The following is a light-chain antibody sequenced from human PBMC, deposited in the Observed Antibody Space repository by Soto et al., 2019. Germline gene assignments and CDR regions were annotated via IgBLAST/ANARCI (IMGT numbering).Light chain of an antibody. CDR1: QSISTR. CDR2: DAS. J-gene: IGKJ1*01. Sequence: DIQMAPSPSTVSASVGDTVTITCRASQSISTRLAWYQQKAGTAPKVLIYDASRLESGVPSRISGSGSGTEFTLTISRLQPDDFASYYCQHYDSYSWTFGQGTKVEIK. V-gene: IGKV1-5*01. CDR3: QHYDSYSWT.